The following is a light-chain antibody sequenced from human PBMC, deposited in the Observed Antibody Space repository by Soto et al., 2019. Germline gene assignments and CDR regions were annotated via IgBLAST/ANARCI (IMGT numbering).Light chain of an antibody. CDR3: NSYRSSSPYV. J-gene: IGLJ1*01. V-gene: IGLV2-14*03. Sequence: QSALTQPASVSGSPGQSITISCTGTSSDVGGYDFVSWYQQHPGKAPKLMIYDVSNRPSGVSNRFSGSKSGNTASLTISGLQAEDEADYYCNSYRSSSPYVFGTGTQLTVL. CDR2: DVS. CDR1: SSDVGGYDF.